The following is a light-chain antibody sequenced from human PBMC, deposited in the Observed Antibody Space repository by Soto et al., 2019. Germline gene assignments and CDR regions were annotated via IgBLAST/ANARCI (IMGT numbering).Light chain of an antibody. J-gene: IGLJ1*01. CDR3: SSYTSRSSYV. Sequence: QSALTQPASVSGSPGQSITVSCTGTSSDVGAYNSVSWYQQHPGKAPKLMIYEVSNRASGVSDRFSASKSGNTASLTISGLQPGDEADYHCSSYTSRSSYVFGTGTKVTVL. CDR1: SSDVGAYNS. V-gene: IGLV2-14*01. CDR2: EVS.